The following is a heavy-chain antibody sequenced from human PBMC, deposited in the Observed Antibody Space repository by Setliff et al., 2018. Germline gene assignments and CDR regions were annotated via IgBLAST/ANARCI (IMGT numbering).Heavy chain of an antibody. CDR2: VYYSGTT. Sequence: PSETLSLTCTVSDFSVPSVFYWGWIRQPPGKGLEWIASVYYSGTTYYNPSLESRVTMSVDMSKSQVSLNLYSVTAADPALYYCAITSTGRYFDVWGRGTLVTVSS. CDR1: DFSVPSVFY. V-gene: IGHV4-38-2*02. D-gene: IGHD2-2*01. CDR3: AITSTGRYFDV. J-gene: IGHJ2*01.